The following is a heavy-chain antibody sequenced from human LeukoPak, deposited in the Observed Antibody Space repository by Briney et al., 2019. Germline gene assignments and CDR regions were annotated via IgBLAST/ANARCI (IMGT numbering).Heavy chain of an antibody. J-gene: IGHJ4*02. CDR1: GFTFSYYW. CDR3: AKDSHWAFDY. D-gene: IGHD7-27*01. V-gene: IGHV3-7*01. Sequence: GGSQRLSCAASGFTFSYYWMRWARQAPGKGLEWVANIHPDGSEKYYVDSVKGRFTISRDNAKNSLYLRMNSLRDEDTAVYYCAKDSHWAFDYWGQGTLVTVSS. CDR2: IHPDGSEK.